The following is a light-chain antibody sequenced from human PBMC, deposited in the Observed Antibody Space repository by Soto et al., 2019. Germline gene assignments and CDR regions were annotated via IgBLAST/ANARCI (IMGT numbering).Light chain of an antibody. V-gene: IGLV1-44*01. CDR3: TSWDDNLNGPV. Sequence: QSVLHKPPSASGTPGQTVTISCSGSDSNLGRNTLNWYQQVPGAAPKLLIFRSRQRPSGVPARFSGSKSGTSASLSISGLQSGDEADYYCTSWDDNLNGPVFGGGTKLTVL. CDR2: RSR. CDR1: DSNLGRNT. J-gene: IGLJ2*01.